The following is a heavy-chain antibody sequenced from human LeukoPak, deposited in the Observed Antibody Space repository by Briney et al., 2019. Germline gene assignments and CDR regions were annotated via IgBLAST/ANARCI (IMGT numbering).Heavy chain of an antibody. CDR3: ATYDILTGYRLDI. CDR2: ISSSSSYI. Sequence: GGSLRLSCAASGLTFSSYSMNWVRQAPGKGLEWVSSISSSSSYIYYADSVKGRFTISRDNSKNTLYLQMNSLRAEDTAVYYCATYDILTGYRLDIWGQGTMVTVSS. V-gene: IGHV3-21*04. CDR1: GLTFSSYS. J-gene: IGHJ3*02. D-gene: IGHD3-9*01.